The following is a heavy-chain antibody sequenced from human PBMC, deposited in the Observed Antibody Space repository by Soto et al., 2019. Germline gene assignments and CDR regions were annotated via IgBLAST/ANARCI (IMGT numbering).Heavy chain of an antibody. CDR1: GYTFTSYG. J-gene: IGHJ4*02. Sequence: ASVKVSCKASGYTFTSYGISWVRQAPGQGLEWMGWISAYNGNTNYAQKLQGRVTMTTDTSTSTAYMELRSLRSDDTAVYYCPSSHSAHRQWPAPDYWGQGTLVTVSS. CDR2: ISAYNGNT. D-gene: IGHD6-19*01. V-gene: IGHV1-18*01. CDR3: PSSHSAHRQWPAPDY.